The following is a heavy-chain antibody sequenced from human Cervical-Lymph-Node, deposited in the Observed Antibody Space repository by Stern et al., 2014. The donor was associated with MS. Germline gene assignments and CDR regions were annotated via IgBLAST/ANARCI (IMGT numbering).Heavy chain of an antibody. CDR1: GFSLSNTRMR. Sequence: QITLKESGPVLVKPTETLTLTCTVSGFSLSNTRMRVTWIRQPPGKALEWLAHLFSHDEKSYNTSLRSRLTISKDTSKSQVVLTMTNVDPVDTATYYCARMSAGSRYYYGLDVWGQGTTVIVSS. V-gene: IGHV2-26*01. CDR2: LFSHDEK. J-gene: IGHJ6*02. D-gene: IGHD3-10*01. CDR3: ARMSAGSRYYYGLDV.